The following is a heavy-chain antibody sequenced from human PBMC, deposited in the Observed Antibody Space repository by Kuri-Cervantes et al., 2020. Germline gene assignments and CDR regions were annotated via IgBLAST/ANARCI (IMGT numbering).Heavy chain of an antibody. Sequence: SGPTLVKPTQTLTLTCTFSGFSLSTSGVCVNWIRQPPGKGLEWIGEINHSGSTNYNPSLKSRVTISVDTSKNQFSLKLSSVTAADTAVYYCARDRLKDGYFQHWGQGTLVTVSS. J-gene: IGHJ1*01. CDR3: ARDRLKDGYFQH. D-gene: IGHD3-22*01. CDR1: GFSLSTSGV. CDR2: INHSGST. V-gene: IGHV4-31*03.